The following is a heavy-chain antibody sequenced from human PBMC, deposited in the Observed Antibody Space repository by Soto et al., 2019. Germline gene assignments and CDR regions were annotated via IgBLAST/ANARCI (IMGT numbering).Heavy chain of an antibody. CDR1: GFIFSTYT. J-gene: IGHJ6*02. Sequence: LRLSCAASGFIFSTYTMHWVRQAPGKGLEWVTVISYDGSNEYYADSVKGRFTISRDNSKNTLYLQMNSLRVEDTALYYCARDPVVVVPAARGPPYGMDVWGQGTTVTV. V-gene: IGHV3-30-3*01. CDR3: ARDPVVVVPAARGPPYGMDV. D-gene: IGHD2-2*01. CDR2: ISYDGSNE.